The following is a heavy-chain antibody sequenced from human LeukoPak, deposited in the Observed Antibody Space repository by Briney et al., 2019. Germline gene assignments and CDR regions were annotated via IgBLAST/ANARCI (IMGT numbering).Heavy chain of an antibody. D-gene: IGHD3-22*01. CDR3: ARAAYDSSGYTVNHDY. Sequence: GGSLRPSCAASGFTVSSSYMSWVRQAPGKGLEWVSVIYRDDSTYYADSVKGRFTISRDNSKNMLFLQMNNLKVEDTAVYYCARAAYDSSGYTVNHDYWGQGTLVTVSS. V-gene: IGHV3-53*01. CDR1: GFTVSSSY. J-gene: IGHJ4*02. CDR2: IYRDDST.